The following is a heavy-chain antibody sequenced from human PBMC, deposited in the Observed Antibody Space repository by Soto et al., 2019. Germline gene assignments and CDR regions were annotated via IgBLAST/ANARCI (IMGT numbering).Heavy chain of an antibody. Sequence: VGSLRLSCASSGCTFGNRPMICVRQAPGKGLEWASTINEGGDRTHYADSVEGRFTISRDNSKSTLDLQMNSLRAEDTAVYYCVSWVSAHFEYWGRGTRVSVS. CDR2: INEGGDRT. D-gene: IGHD2-8*01. V-gene: IGHV3-23*01. CDR1: GCTFGNRP. CDR3: VSWVSAHFEY. J-gene: IGHJ4*02.